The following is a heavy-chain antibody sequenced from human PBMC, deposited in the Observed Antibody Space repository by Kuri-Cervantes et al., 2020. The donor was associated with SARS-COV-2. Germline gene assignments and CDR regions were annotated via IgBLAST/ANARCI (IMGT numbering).Heavy chain of an antibody. CDR2: INTNTGNP. V-gene: IGHV7-4-1*02. J-gene: IGHJ3*02. CDR1: GYTFTSYA. D-gene: IGHD3-22*01. Sequence: ASVKVSCKASGYTFTSYAMHWVRQAPGQGLEWMGWINTNTGNPTYAQGFTGRFVFSLDTSVSTACLQISSLKAEDTAVYYCARDQPYYYDSSGYYRAFDIWGQGTMVTVSS. CDR3: ARDQPYYYDSSGYYRAFDI.